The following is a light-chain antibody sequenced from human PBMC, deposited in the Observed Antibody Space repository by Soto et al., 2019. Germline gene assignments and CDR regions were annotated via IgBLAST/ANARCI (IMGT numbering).Light chain of an antibody. J-gene: IGKJ1*01. V-gene: IGKV3-11*01. CDR3: QQHSHWPPWT. CDR2: GAS. CDR1: ENVRTF. Sequence: VLTQSPATLSLSPGARATLSCRASENVRTFVDWYQQKPGQAPRLLIYGASNRATGIPARFSGSGSGTDITLTTSNLEPEDFAVYYCQQHSHWPPWTFGQGTKVDIK.